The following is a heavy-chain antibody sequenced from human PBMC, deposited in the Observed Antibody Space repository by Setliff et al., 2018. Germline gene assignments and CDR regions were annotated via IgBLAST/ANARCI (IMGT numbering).Heavy chain of an antibody. J-gene: IGHJ4*02. V-gene: IGHV1-58*02. D-gene: IGHD3-22*01. CDR1: GFTFTSSA. Sequence: ASVKVSCKASGFTFTSSAMQWVRHARGQRLEWIGWIVVGSGNTNYAQKFQERVTITRDMSTRTAYMELSSLRSEDTAVYYCAADPYYYDSSGYYPSFDYRRQGTLVTVSS. CDR2: IVVGSGNT. CDR3: AADPYYYDSSGYYPSFDY.